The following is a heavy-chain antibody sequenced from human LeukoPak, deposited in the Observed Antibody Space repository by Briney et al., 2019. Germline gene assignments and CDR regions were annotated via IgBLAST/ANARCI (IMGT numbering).Heavy chain of an antibody. Sequence: GGSLRLSCAASGFTVSSNYMSWVRQAPGKGLEWVSVIYSGGSTYYADSVKGRFTISRDNSNNTLYLQMNSLRAEDTAVYYCASSTPGAFDIWGQGTMVTVSS. V-gene: IGHV3-53*01. J-gene: IGHJ3*02. CDR3: ASSTPGAFDI. CDR1: GFTVSSNY. CDR2: IYSGGST.